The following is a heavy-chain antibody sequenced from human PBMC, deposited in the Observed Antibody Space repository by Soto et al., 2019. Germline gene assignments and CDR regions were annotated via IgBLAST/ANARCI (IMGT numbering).Heavy chain of an antibody. J-gene: IGHJ4*02. V-gene: IGHV1-69*13. CDR2: IIPIFGTA. CDR1: GGTFNSYA. Sequence: SVKVSCKASGGTFNSYAISWVRQDPGQGLEWMGGIIPIFGTANYAQKFQGRVTITADESTSTAYMELSSLRSEDTAVYYCASFTRYYGSGSYRDYWGQGTLVTVSS. D-gene: IGHD3-10*01. CDR3: ASFTRYYGSGSYRDY.